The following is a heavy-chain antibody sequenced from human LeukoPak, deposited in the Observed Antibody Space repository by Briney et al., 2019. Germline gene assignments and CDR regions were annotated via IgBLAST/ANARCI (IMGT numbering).Heavy chain of an antibody. Sequence: SETLSLTCTVSGGSISGYYWSWIRLSPGKGLEWIAYIYYSGSTNYNPSLKSRVAISIDTSKNQFSLQMSSVTAADTAVYYCGREGHYSQNVNSYYMDVWGKGTTVTVSS. J-gene: IGHJ6*03. CDR1: GGSISGYY. CDR2: IYYSGST. D-gene: IGHD4-11*01. CDR3: GREGHYSQNVNSYYMDV. V-gene: IGHV4-59*01.